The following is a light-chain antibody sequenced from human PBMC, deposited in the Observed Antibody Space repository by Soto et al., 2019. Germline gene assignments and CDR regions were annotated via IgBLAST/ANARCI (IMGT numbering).Light chain of an antibody. CDR2: AAS. CDR1: QDIRND. V-gene: IGKV1-17*01. Sequence: DIQMTQSPSSLSVSVGDRVTITCRASQDIRNDLGWFQQRPGKAPRRLIYAASTLQSGVPSRFSGSRSGTEFTLTISSLQPEDFATYYCQQYNNWPLTFGQGTKV. CDR3: QQYNNWPLT. J-gene: IGKJ1*01.